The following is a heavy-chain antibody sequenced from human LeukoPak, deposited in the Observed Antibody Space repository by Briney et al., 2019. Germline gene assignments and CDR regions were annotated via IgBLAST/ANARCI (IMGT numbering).Heavy chain of an antibody. V-gene: IGHV1-8*01. CDR2: VNPNSGNT. D-gene: IGHD6-13*01. CDR1: GYTFTSHD. CDR3: ARAPRVDSSSWFY. Sequence: GASVKVSCKASGYTFTSHDINWVRQAPGQGLEWMGWVNPNSGNTGYAQKFQGRLTMASDTSISTAYMFLSNLRSEDTAVYYCARAPRVDSSSWFYWGQGTLVTVSS. J-gene: IGHJ4*02.